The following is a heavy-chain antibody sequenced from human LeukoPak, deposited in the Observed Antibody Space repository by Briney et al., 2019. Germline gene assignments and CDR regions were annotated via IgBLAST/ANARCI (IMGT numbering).Heavy chain of an antibody. CDR1: AFTFSRCG. V-gene: IGHV3-30*02. Sequence: GGSLRLSCAAYAFTFSRCGMHWVRQAPGKGLEWVVFGRYDGIINYYADSVKGRFTISRDNSRNTVYVQMTSLRAEDTAVYYCAIDLTTEHYYYNYSMDVWGKGTTVTVSS. CDR2: GRYDGIIN. J-gene: IGHJ6*03. CDR3: AIDLTTEHYYYNYSMDV. D-gene: IGHD3-9*01.